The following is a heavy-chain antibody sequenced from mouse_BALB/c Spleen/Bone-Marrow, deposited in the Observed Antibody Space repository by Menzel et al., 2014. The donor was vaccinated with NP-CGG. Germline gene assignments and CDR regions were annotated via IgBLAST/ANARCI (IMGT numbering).Heavy chain of an antibody. J-gene: IGHJ4*01. V-gene: IGHV1-4*02. CDR2: INPSSGYT. D-gene: IGHD1-1*01. Sequence: VQLQQSAPELARPGASVKMSCKASGYIFSSYTMHWVKQRPGQGLEWIGSINPSSGYTDYNQKFKGKTILTADKSSSTAYMQLSSLTSADSAVYYCAKINYGYYALDYWGQGTSVTVPS. CDR1: GYIFSSYT. CDR3: AKINYGYYALDY.